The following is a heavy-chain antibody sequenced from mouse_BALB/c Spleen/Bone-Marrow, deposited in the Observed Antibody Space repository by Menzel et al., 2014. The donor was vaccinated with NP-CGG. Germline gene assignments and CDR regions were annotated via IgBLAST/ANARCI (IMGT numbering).Heavy chain of an antibody. Sequence: EVQGVESGGGLVQPGDSLRLSCATSWFTFSDFYMEWVRQPPGKRLEWIATSRNRAKYYTTEYSASVKGRFIVSRDTSQSVLYLQMNALRAGDTAIYYCARDVGYGNYFVYWGQGTLVTVSA. CDR3: ARDVGYGNYFVY. V-gene: IGHV7-1*02. CDR2: SRNRAKYYTT. D-gene: IGHD2-10*02. J-gene: IGHJ3*01. CDR1: WFTFSDFY.